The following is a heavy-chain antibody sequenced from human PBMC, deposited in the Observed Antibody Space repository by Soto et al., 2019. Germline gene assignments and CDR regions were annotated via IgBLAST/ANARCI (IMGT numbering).Heavy chain of an antibody. CDR1: GGTFSSYT. J-gene: IGHJ4*02. D-gene: IGHD1-26*01. Sequence: SVKVSCKASGGTFSSYTISWVRQAPGQGLEWMGRIIPILGIANYAQKFQGRVTITADKSTSTAYMELSSLRSEDTAVYYCARVHSDDKAFDYWGQGTLVTVSS. CDR2: IIPILGIA. CDR3: ARVHSDDKAFDY. V-gene: IGHV1-69*02.